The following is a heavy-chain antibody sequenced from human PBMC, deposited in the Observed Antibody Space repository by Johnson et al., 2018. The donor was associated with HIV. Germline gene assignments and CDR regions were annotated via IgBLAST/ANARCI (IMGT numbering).Heavy chain of an antibody. V-gene: IGHV3-9*01. D-gene: IGHD3-3*01. CDR3: ARGDTYYDFWSGYPFAFDI. Sequence: EVQLVESGGGVVQPGRSLRLSCAASGFTFSSYDMHWVRQAPGKGLEWVSGISWNSGSIGYADSVKGRFTISRDNAKNSLYLQMNSLRAEDTAVYYCARGDTYYDFWSGYPFAFDIWGQGTMVTVSS. CDR2: ISWNSGSI. J-gene: IGHJ3*02. CDR1: GFTFSSYD.